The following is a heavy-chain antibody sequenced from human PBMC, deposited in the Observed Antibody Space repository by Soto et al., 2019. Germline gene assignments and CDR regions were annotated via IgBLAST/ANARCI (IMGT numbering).Heavy chain of an antibody. CDR3: ARPPRGSSPPH. Sequence: VGSLRLSCAASGFTFSSYAMSWVRQAPGKGLEWVSAISGSGGSTYYADSVKGRFTISRDNSKNPLYLQMNSLRAEETAVYYCARPPRGSSPPHWGQGTLVTVSS. D-gene: IGHD6-6*01. J-gene: IGHJ1*01. CDR1: GFTFSSYA. V-gene: IGHV3-23*01. CDR2: ISGSGGST.